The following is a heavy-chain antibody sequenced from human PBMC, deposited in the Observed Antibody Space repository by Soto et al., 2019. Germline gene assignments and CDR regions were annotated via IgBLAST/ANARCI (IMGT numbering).Heavy chain of an antibody. CDR1: GGTFSSYA. V-gene: IGHV1-69*13. J-gene: IGHJ6*02. CDR2: IIPIFGTA. D-gene: IGHD6-19*01. Sequence: GASVKVSCKASGGTFSSYAISWVRQAPGQGLEWMGGIIPIFGTANYAQKFQGRVTITADESTSTAYMELSSLRSEDTAVYYCARAEGEYSSGWYGDWRPNYYYGMDVWGQGTTVTVSS. CDR3: ARAEGEYSSGWYGDWRPNYYYGMDV.